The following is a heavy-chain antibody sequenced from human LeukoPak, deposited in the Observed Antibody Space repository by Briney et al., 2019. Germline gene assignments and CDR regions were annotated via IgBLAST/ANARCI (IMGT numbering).Heavy chain of an antibody. CDR2: IYPGDSDT. Sequence: KPGESLKISCKGSGYSFTSYWIGWVRQMPGKGLEWMGIIYPGDSDTRYSPSFQGQVTISADKSISTAYLQWSSLKASDTAMYYCARHLPFYHILDGLRDDAFDIWGQGTMVTVSS. CDR1: GYSFTSYW. J-gene: IGHJ3*02. D-gene: IGHD3-9*01. V-gene: IGHV5-51*01. CDR3: ARHLPFYHILDGLRDDAFDI.